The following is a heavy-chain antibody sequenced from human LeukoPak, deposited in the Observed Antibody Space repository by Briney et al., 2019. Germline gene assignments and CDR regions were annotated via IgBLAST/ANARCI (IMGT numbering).Heavy chain of an antibody. CDR3: ARLMGGQAGVGATHFDY. CDR2: IRHDGTEK. J-gene: IGHJ4*02. D-gene: IGHD1-26*01. Sequence: GGSLRLSCVVSGFTFSTYGMHWVRQAPGKGLEWLTFIRHDGTEKYYADFVKGRFTISRDNSRNTLYLQVNSLGPEDTAVYYCARLMGGQAGVGATHFDYWGQGTLVSVSS. CDR1: GFTFSTYG. V-gene: IGHV3-30*02.